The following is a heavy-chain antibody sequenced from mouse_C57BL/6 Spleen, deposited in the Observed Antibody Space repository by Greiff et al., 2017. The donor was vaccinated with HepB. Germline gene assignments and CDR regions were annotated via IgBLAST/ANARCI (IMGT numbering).Heavy chain of an antibody. CDR2: ISDGGSYT. CDR1: GFTFSSYA. V-gene: IGHV5-4*03. J-gene: IGHJ2*01. D-gene: IGHD1-1*01. CDR3: ARGALYYYGSSYYYFDY. Sequence: EVKLQESGGGLVKPGGSLKLSCAASGFTFSSYAMSWVRQTPEKRLEWVATISDGGSYTYYPDNVKGRFTISRDNAKNNLYLQMSHLKSEDTAMYYCARGALYYYGSSYYYFDYWGQGTTLTVSS.